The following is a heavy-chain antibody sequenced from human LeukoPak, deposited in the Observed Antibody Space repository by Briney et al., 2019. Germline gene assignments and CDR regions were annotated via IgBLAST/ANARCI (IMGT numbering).Heavy chain of an antibody. CDR1: GGTFSSYA. J-gene: IGHJ5*02. D-gene: IGHD2-2*01. Sequence: SVKVSCKASGGTFSSYAISWVRQAPGQGLEWMGGIIPMFGTANYAQKFQGRVTITADESTSTAYMELSSLRSEDTAVYYCARDARHKYCSSASCYRGWFDPWGQGTLVTVSS. V-gene: IGHV1-69*01. CDR3: ARDARHKYCSSASCYRGWFDP. CDR2: IIPMFGTA.